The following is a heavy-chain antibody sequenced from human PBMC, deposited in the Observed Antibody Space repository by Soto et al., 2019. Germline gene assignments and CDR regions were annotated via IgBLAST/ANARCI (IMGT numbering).Heavy chain of an antibody. CDR3: ARDYFEPGIAVAGTGAFDI. Sequence: QVQLQESGPGLVKPSETLSLTCTVSGGSISSYYWSWIRQPPGKGLEWIGYIYYSGSTNYNPSLKSRVTISVDTSKNQFSLNLSSVTAADTAVYYCARDYFEPGIAVAGTGAFDIWGQGTMVTVSS. CDR2: IYYSGST. J-gene: IGHJ3*02. D-gene: IGHD6-19*01. CDR1: GGSISSYY. V-gene: IGHV4-59*01.